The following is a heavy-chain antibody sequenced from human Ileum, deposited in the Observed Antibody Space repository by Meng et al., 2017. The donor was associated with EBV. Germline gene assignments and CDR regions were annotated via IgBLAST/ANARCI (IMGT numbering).Heavy chain of an antibody. V-gene: IGHV3-74*01. CDR2: TNEDGGIT. CDR1: GFSFSRFW. J-gene: IGHJ4*02. Sequence: VGPGDVHVLPGGSLGRAVAVPGFSFSRFWMHWVRQVPGKGLVWVARTNEDGGITNYADSVKGRFTISRDNTRNTLYLQMNSLRDEDTAVYFCSRDLAGPFDDWGQGTLVTVSS. CDR3: SRDLAGPFDD.